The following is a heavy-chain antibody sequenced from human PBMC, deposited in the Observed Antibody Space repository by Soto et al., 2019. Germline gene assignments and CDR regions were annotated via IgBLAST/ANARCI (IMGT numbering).Heavy chain of an antibody. J-gene: IGHJ5*02. CDR2: IYYSGST. CDR3: ARQGSGYSFNWFDP. Sequence: SETLSLTCTVSGGSISSSSYYWGWIRQPPGKGLEWIGSIYYSGSTYYNPSLKSRVTISVDTSKNQFSLKLSSVTAADTAVYYCARQGSGYSFNWFDPWGQGXLVTVSS. D-gene: IGHD3-3*01. CDR1: GGSISSSSYY. V-gene: IGHV4-39*01.